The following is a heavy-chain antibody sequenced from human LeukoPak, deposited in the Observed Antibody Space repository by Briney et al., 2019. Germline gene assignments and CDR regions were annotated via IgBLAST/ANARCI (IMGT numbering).Heavy chain of an antibody. D-gene: IGHD6-13*01. V-gene: IGHV4-31*03. J-gene: IGHJ3*02. Sequence: SSETLSLTCTVPGGSISSGGYYWSWIRQHPGKGLEWIGYIYYSGSTYYNPSLKSRVTISVDTSKNQFSLKLSSVTAADTAVYYCARDLSHGMSWYMGPRPDAFDIWGQGTMVTVSS. CDR1: GGSISSGGYY. CDR2: IYYSGST. CDR3: ARDLSHGMSWYMGPRPDAFDI.